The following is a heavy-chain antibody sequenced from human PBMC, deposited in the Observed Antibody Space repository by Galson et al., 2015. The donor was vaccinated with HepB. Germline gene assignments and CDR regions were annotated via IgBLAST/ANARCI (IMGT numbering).Heavy chain of an antibody. CDR3: AGKSGSYYDAVDI. CDR2: ISGGGGST. D-gene: IGHD1-26*01. CDR1: GFTFSCYA. Sequence: SLRLSCAASGFTFSCYAMSWVRQAPGKGLEWVSPISGGGGSTYYADSVKGRFTISRDNSKNTLYLQMNSLRAEDTAVYYCAGKSGSYYDAVDICGQGTRVTVSS. J-gene: IGHJ3*02. V-gene: IGHV3-23*01.